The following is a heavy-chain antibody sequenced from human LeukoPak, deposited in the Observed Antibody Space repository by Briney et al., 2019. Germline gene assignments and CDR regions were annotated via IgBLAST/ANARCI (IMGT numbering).Heavy chain of an antibody. CDR3: ARDLGDYYATSGIFDL. CDR2: ISYTGSDK. D-gene: IGHD3-22*01. V-gene: IGHV3-30*01. J-gene: IGHJ4*02. Sequence: PGKSLRLSCAASGFIFSSYPMHWFRQAPGKGLAWVSVISYTGSDKYFADSVKGRFTISRDNSKNTLYLQMNSLRTEDTAVYYCARDLGDYYATSGIFDLWGQGTLVTVSS. CDR1: GFIFSSYP.